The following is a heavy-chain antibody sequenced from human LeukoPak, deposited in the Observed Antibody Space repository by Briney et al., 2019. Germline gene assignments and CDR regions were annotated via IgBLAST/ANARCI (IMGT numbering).Heavy chain of an antibody. J-gene: IGHJ4*02. V-gene: IGHV1-69*13. Sequence: SVKVSCKASGGTFSSYAISWVRQAPGQGLEWMGGIIPIFGTANYAQKFQGRVTISADESTSTAYMELSSLTSEDTAVYYCTRSTKVVSRTFDYWGQGTLVTVSS. CDR2: IIPIFGTA. CDR1: GGTFSSYA. CDR3: TRSTKVVSRTFDY. D-gene: IGHD4-23*01.